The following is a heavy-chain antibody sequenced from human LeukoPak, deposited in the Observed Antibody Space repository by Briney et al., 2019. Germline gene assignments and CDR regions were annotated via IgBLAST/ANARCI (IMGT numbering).Heavy chain of an antibody. V-gene: IGHV1-2*06. CDR1: GYTFTSYY. Sequence: ASVKVSCKASGYTFTSYYMRWVRQAPGQGLEWMGRLNPNTGGTIHAQKFQGRVTISRDTSISTAYMELSSLRSDDTAVYYCARVPDIYCPSTSCVDYWGQGTLVTVSS. D-gene: IGHD2-2*01. CDR2: LNPNTGGT. J-gene: IGHJ4*02. CDR3: ARVPDIYCPSTSCVDY.